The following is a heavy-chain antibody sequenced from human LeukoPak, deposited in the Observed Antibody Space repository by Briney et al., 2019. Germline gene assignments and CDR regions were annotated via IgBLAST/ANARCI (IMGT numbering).Heavy chain of an antibody. Sequence: GGSLRLSCVASGFIFGDYWMRWVRQAPGKGLEWVANIKLDGSEKYYVDSVKGRFTISIDNTKNSLYLQMNSLRAEDTAVFYCARDQYDTWSRRGNFDSWGQGTLVIVSS. D-gene: IGHD3/OR15-3a*01. CDR3: ARDQYDTWSRRGNFDS. V-gene: IGHV3-7*03. CDR1: GFIFGDYW. J-gene: IGHJ4*02. CDR2: IKLDGSEK.